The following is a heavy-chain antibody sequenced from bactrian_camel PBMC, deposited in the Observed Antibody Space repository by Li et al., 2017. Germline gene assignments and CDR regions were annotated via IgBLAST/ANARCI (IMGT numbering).Heavy chain of an antibody. J-gene: IGHJ4*01. CDR2: IDRDDRT. V-gene: IGHV3S55*01. D-gene: IGHD6*01. CDR1: GIAVSTYC. CDR3: AADGGGWYVSRWDY. Sequence: HVQLVESGGGSVQAGGSLRLSCAASGIAVSTYCMGWFRQAPGQEREAVAAIDRDDRTRYAASVLGRFTISYESAKNTLYLQMDNLTPEDTAMYFCAADGGGWYVSRWDYWGQGTQVTVS.